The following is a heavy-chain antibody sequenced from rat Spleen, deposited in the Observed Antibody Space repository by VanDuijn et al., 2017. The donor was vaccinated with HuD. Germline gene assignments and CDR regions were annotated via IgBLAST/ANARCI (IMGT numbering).Heavy chain of an antibody. CDR3: TRGVYYGYNAFVY. Sequence: EVQLMESGGGLVQPGRSLELSCVASGFTFNNYWMTWIRQAPGKGLEWVASITNTGGTTHYTDSVKGRFTISRDNAKNTLYLQMNSLRSEDTATYYCTRGVYYGYNAFVYWGQGTLVTVSS. CDR1: GFTFNNYW. J-gene: IGHJ3*01. D-gene: IGHD1-9*01. CDR2: ITNTGGTT. V-gene: IGHV5-31*01.